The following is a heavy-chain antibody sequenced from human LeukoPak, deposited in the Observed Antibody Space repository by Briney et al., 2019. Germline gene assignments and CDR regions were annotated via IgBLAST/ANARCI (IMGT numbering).Heavy chain of an antibody. Sequence: SETLSLTCTVSGGSISSGGYYWSWIRQHPGKGLEWIGYIYYSGSTYYNPSLKSRVTISVGTSKNQFSLKLSSVTAADTAVYYCARGSTVTTLMSRLGAFDIWGQGTMVTVSS. V-gene: IGHV4-31*03. CDR3: ARGSTVTTLMSRLGAFDI. D-gene: IGHD4-17*01. J-gene: IGHJ3*02. CDR1: GGSISSGGYY. CDR2: IYYSGST.